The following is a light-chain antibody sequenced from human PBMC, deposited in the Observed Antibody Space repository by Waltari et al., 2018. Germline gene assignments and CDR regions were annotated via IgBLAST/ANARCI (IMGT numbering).Light chain of an antibody. V-gene: IGKV1-39*01. CDR2: AAS. CDR1: QNINSF. Sequence: DIQMTQSPSSLSASVGDRVTITCRASQNINSFLNWYQQRPGRAPKLLIYAASRLSSGVPSGFSGSGSGTDYTLTISSLQPEDFATYYCQQSYSTWTSGQGTKVEIK. CDR3: QQSYSTWT. J-gene: IGKJ1*01.